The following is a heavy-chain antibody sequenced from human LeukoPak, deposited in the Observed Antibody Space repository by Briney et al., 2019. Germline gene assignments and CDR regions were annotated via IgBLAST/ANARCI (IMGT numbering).Heavy chain of an antibody. CDR1: GGSFSGYY. CDR3: ARYGVVTATTDYYYGMDV. Sequence: SETLSLTCAVYGGSFSGYYWSWIRQPPGKGLEWIGEINHSGSTNYNPSLKSRVTISVDTSKNQFSLKLSSVTAADTAVYYCARYGVVTATTDYYYGMDVWGQGTTVTVSS. D-gene: IGHD4-23*01. J-gene: IGHJ6*02. V-gene: IGHV4-34*01. CDR2: INHSGST.